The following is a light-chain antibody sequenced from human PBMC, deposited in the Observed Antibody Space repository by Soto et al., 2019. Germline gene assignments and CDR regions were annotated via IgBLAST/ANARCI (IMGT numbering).Light chain of an antibody. CDR3: SSYAGSSDIV. CDR2: AVT. V-gene: IGLV2-8*01. Sequence: QSVLTQPPSASGSPGQSVTISCTGTSSDVGGYNFVSWYQQHPGRAPKLIISAVTNRPSGVPDRFSDSKSGNTASLTVSGLQADDEADYYCSSYAGSSDIVFGTGTKLTVL. CDR1: SSDVGGYNF. J-gene: IGLJ1*01.